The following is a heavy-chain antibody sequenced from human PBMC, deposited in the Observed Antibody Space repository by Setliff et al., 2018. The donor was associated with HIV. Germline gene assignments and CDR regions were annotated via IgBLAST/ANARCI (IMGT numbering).Heavy chain of an antibody. V-gene: IGHV3-23*01. CDR1: DVTFSTYA. Sequence: PGGSLSLSCAASDVTFSTYAMSWVRQAPGKGLEWVSVIGSNGGSTYYADSVNCRFTVYRDNSKNKLYLQMNSLRAEDTAEYYCAKDRGPEGAPYSYYGMDVWGQGTTVTVSS. CDR3: AKDRGPEGAPYSYYGMDV. J-gene: IGHJ6*02. CDR2: IGSNGGST.